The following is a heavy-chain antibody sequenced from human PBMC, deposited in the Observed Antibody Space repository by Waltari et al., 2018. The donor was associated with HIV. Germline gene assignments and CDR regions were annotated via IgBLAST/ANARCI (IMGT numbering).Heavy chain of an antibody. Sequence: DVLLVESGGGLVQPGGSLRLSCAASGFPFSPYNMHWVRQAPGKGLGWFASITSDSDAIYYAQSVRGRFIVSRDNADNSLHLEMNSLRADDTAVYYCARDDSGAYHLGWFDPWGQGTLVSVSS. D-gene: IGHD3-22*01. J-gene: IGHJ5*02. CDR2: ITSDSDAI. V-gene: IGHV3-48*01. CDR1: GFPFSPYN. CDR3: ARDDSGAYHLGWFDP.